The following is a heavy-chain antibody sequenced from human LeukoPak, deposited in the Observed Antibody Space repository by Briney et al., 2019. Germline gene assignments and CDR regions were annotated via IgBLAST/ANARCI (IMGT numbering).Heavy chain of an antibody. CDR2: INPNSGGT. Sequence: ASVXVSCKASGYTFTGYYMHWVRQAPGQGLEWMGWINPNSGGTNYAQKFQGWVTMTRDTSISTAYMELSRLRSDDTAVYYCAREGGSGIAAADFYYYYGMDVWGQGTTVTVSS. CDR1: GYTFTGYY. D-gene: IGHD6-13*01. J-gene: IGHJ6*02. V-gene: IGHV1-2*04. CDR3: AREGGSGIAAADFYYYYGMDV.